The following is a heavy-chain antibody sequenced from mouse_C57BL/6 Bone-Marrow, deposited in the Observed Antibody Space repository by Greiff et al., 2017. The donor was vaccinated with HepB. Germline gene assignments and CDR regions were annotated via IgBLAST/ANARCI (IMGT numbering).Heavy chain of an antibody. Sequence: EVKVVESGGGLVQSGRSLRLSCATSGFTFSDFYMEWVRQAPGKGLEWIAASRNKANDYTTEYSASVKGRFIVSRDTSQSILYLQMNALRAEDTAIYYCARYYKYAMDYWGQGTSVTVSS. CDR3: ARYYKYAMDY. D-gene: IGHD1-3*01. J-gene: IGHJ4*01. V-gene: IGHV7-1*01. CDR1: GFTFSDFY. CDR2: SRNKANDYTT.